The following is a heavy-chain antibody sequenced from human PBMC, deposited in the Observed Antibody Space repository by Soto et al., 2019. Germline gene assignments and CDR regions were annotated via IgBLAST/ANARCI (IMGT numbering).Heavy chain of an antibody. D-gene: IGHD2-15*01. CDR1: GFTFRSYS. CDR2: ISSSNRTI. Sequence: PGGSLRLSCAASGFTFRSYSMNWVRQAPGKGREWVSYISSSNRTINYADSVKGRFIISRDNAKNSLYLQMHSLRDEDTAVYYCAREGWPLLQTGMDVWGQGTTVTVSS. V-gene: IGHV3-48*02. CDR3: AREGWPLLQTGMDV. J-gene: IGHJ6*02.